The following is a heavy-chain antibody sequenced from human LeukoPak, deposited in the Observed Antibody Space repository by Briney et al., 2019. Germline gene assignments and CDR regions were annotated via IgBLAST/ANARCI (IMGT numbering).Heavy chain of an antibody. CDR2: IDHSGST. Sequence: SETLSLTCAVYGGSFSVYYWSWLRQPPGKGLEWIGEIDHSGSTNYNPPLKSRVTMSVDTSKNQFSLRLRSVTAADTAVYYCTSRGVAAATNLAYWGQGTLGTVSS. J-gene: IGHJ4*02. V-gene: IGHV4-34*01. CDR1: GGSFSVYY. D-gene: IGHD2-2*01. CDR3: TSRGVAAATNLAY.